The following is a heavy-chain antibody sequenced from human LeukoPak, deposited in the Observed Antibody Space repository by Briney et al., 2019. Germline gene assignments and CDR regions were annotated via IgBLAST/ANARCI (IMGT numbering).Heavy chain of an antibody. D-gene: IGHD5-18*01. CDR1: GGSYGGYY. CDR3: ARAPRRGYSYDHYYFDY. J-gene: IGHJ4*02. CDR2: INHSGST. Sequence: SETLSLTCAVYGGSYGGYYWSWIRQPPGKGLEWIGEINHSGSTNYNPSLKSRVTISVDTSKNQFSLKLSSVTAADTAVYYCARAPRRGYSYDHYYFDYWGQGTLVTVSS. V-gene: IGHV4-34*01.